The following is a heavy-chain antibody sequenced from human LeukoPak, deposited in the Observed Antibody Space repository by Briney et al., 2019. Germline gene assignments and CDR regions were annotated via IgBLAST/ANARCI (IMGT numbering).Heavy chain of an antibody. V-gene: IGHV3-21*01. Sequence: PGGSLRLSCAASGFTFSSYSMNWVRQAPGKGLEWASSISSSSTYIYYADSVKGRFTISRDNAKNSLYLQMISLRAEDTAVYYCASNEDFDYWGQGTLVTVSS. D-gene: IGHD1-1*01. CDR1: GFTFSSYS. CDR3: ASNEDFDY. CDR2: ISSSSTYI. J-gene: IGHJ4*02.